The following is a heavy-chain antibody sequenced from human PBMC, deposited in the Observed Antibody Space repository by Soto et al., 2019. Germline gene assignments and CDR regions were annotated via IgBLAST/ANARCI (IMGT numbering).Heavy chain of an antibody. J-gene: IGHJ4*02. Sequence: QITLKESGPTLVKPTQTLTLTCTFSGFSLSTRGVGVGWIRQSPGKALEWLALLYWDDDKGYSPSLKSRLTIPKDTSKNQVVLTVTHMDPVDTATYYCAHRPRGYSYYFDYWGQGTLVTVSS. V-gene: IGHV2-5*02. CDR3: AHRPRGYSYYFDY. D-gene: IGHD5-18*01. CDR1: GFSLSTRGVG. CDR2: LYWDDDK.